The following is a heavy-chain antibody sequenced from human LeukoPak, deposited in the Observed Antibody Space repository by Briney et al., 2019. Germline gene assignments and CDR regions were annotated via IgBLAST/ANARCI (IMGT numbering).Heavy chain of an antibody. D-gene: IGHD3-3*01. V-gene: IGHV3-23*01. Sequence: PGGSLTLSCAASGFTFSNHAMTWVRQAQGKGLEWVSNISDSDSSINYAVSVKGRFSISRDNAKNNLYLQMNSLRDEDTAVYYCVRNDTSGVGLDYWGQGSLVTVSS. CDR2: ISDSDSSI. CDR3: VRNDTSGVGLDY. CDR1: GFTFSNHA. J-gene: IGHJ4*02.